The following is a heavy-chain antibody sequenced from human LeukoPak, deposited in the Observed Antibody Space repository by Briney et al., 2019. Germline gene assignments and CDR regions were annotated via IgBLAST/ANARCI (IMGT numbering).Heavy chain of an antibody. Sequence: SVKVSCKASGGTFSSYAISWVRQAPGQGLEWMGGIIPIFGTANYAQKFQGRVTITTDESTSTAYMELSSLRSEDTAVYYCARVAVEVTTVSGGPIWGQGTLVTVSS. CDR1: GGTFSSYA. V-gene: IGHV1-69*05. J-gene: IGHJ4*02. D-gene: IGHD3-16*01. CDR2: IIPIFGTA. CDR3: ARVAVEVTTVSGGPI.